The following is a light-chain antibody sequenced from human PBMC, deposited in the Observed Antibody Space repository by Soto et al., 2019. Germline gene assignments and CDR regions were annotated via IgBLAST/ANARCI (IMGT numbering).Light chain of an antibody. CDR3: HQYHYWSRPS. CDR1: QSMSSD. CDR2: SAS. V-gene: IGKV3-15*01. Sequence: EVVMTQSPATLAVSPGERATLSCRASQSMSSDLAWYQQKPGQGPRLLIYSASTRATGIPARISGSGSETEFTLTISSLQSEDFAVYYCHQYHYWSRPSFGGGTKVEI. J-gene: IGKJ4*01.